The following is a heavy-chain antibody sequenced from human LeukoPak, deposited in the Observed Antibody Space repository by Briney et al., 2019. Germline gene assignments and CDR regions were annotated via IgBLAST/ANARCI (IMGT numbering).Heavy chain of an antibody. V-gene: IGHV4-34*01. D-gene: IGHD2-15*01. J-gene: IGHJ3*02. Sequence: SETLSLTCAVYGGSFSGYYWSWLRQPPGKGREWIGDINHSGSTNYNPSLKSRVTISVDTSKNQFSLKLSSVTAADTAVYYCARRPCSGGSCYFRTDAFDIWGQGTMVTVSS. CDR3: ARRPCSGGSCYFRTDAFDI. CDR2: INHSGST. CDR1: GGSFSGYY.